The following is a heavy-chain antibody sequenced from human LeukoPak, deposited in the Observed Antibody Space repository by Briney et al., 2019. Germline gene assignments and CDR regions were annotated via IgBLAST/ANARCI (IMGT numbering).Heavy chain of an antibody. CDR1: GFTFSSYA. J-gene: IGHJ4*02. Sequence: SGGSLRLSCAASGFTFSSYAMSWVRQAPGKGLEWVSAISGSGGSTYYADSVKGRFTISRDNSKNTLYLQMNSLRAEDTAVYYCAKIADYYDSSGYYVAQLPTHYYFDYWGQGTLVTVSS. V-gene: IGHV3-23*01. CDR2: ISGSGGST. CDR3: AKIADYYDSSGYYVAQLPTHYYFDY. D-gene: IGHD3-22*01.